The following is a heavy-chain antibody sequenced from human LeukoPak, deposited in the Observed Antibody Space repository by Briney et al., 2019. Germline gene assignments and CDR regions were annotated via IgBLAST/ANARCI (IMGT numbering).Heavy chain of an antibody. CDR3: ARSRHGYYFDY. J-gene: IGHJ4*02. CDR2: ISYDGSNK. V-gene: IGHV3-30*04. D-gene: IGHD5-24*01. Sequence: VGSLRLSCAASGFTFSSYAMHWVRQAPGKGLEWVAVISYDGSNKYYADSVKGRFTISRDNSKNTLYLQMNSLRAEDTAVYYCARSRHGYYFDYWGQGTLVTVSS. CDR1: GFTFSSYA.